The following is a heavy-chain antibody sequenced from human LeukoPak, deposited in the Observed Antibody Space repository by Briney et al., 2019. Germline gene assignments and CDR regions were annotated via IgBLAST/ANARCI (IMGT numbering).Heavy chain of an antibody. CDR2: INPSGGST. CDR3: ARYSDYGASGWYFDL. J-gene: IGHJ2*01. CDR1: GYTFTSYY. Sequence: ASVKVSCKAPGYTFTSYYMHWVRQAPGQGLEWMGIINPSGGSTSYAQKFQGRVTMTRDTSTSTVYMELSSLRSEDTAVYYCARYSDYGASGWYFDLWGRGTLVTVPS. V-gene: IGHV1-46*01. D-gene: IGHD4-17*01.